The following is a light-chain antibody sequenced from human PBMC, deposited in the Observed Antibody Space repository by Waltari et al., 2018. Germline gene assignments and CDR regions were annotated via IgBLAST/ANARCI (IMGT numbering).Light chain of an antibody. Sequence: VLTQSSGTLSLSPGERATLSCRASQSVTNDYLAWYQQKPGPAPRLLIYDASSRATGIPDRFSGSGSGTDFTLTISRLEPEDFAVYHCQQYGSLPWTFGQGTKVDMK. CDR3: QQYGSLPWT. CDR1: QSVTNDY. V-gene: IGKV3-20*01. J-gene: IGKJ1*01. CDR2: DAS.